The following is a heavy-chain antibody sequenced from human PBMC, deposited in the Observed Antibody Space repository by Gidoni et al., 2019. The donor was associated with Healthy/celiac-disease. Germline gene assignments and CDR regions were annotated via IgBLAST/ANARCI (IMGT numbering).Heavy chain of an antibody. CDR3: ARDYYDSSGYYYTATLFDY. Sequence: QVQLVESGGGVVPPGRSLRLSCAASGFTFSSYGMHWVRQAPGKGLEWVAVIWYDGSNKYYADSVKGRFTISRDNSKNTLYLQMNSLRAEDTAVYYCARDYYDSSGYYYTATLFDYWGQGTLVTVSS. J-gene: IGHJ4*02. D-gene: IGHD3-22*01. V-gene: IGHV3-33*01. CDR2: IWYDGSNK. CDR1: GFTFSSYG.